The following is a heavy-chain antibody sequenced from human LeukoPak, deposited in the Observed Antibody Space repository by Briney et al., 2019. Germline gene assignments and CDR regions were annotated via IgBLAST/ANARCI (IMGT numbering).Heavy chain of an antibody. V-gene: IGHV4-30-4*01. Sequence: SETLSLTCTVSGGSISSGDYYWSWIRQPPGKGLEWIGYIYYSGSTYYNPSLKSRVTISVDTSKNQFSLKLSSVTAADTAVYYCARVPKARFGELSDSKGAFDIWGQGTMVTVSP. J-gene: IGHJ3*02. CDR2: IYYSGST. D-gene: IGHD3-10*01. CDR3: ARVPKARFGELSDSKGAFDI. CDR1: GGSISSGDYY.